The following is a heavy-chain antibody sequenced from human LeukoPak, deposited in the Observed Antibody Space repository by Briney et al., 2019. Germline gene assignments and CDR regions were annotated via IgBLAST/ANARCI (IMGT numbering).Heavy chain of an antibody. D-gene: IGHD3-10*01. CDR1: GFPFSDYF. V-gene: IGHV3-11*01. CDR2: INSGSSTI. CDR3: ARDRDISVVRGVAFDF. Sequence: GGSLRLSCTASGFPFSDYFMSCIRQAPEKGLEWIAYINSGSSTIYYADSLTGRFIISRDNDKNSLYLQLVSLRADDTAVYYCARDRDISVVRGVAFDFWGQGTMVTVPS. J-gene: IGHJ3*01.